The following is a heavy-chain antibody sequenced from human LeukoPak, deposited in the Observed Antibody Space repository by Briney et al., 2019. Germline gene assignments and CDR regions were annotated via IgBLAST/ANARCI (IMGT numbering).Heavy chain of an antibody. CDR1: GFTFSSYN. J-gene: IGHJ5*02. Sequence: RPGGSLRLSCAASGFTFSSYNMNWVRQAPGKGLEWVSSISCGSSYIYYADSVKGRFTISRDNAKNSLYLQMNSLRAEDTAVYYCARVVKVVVVAATWWFDPWGQGTLVTVSS. CDR3: ARVVKVVVVAATWWFDP. V-gene: IGHV3-21*01. D-gene: IGHD2-15*01. CDR2: ISCGSSYI.